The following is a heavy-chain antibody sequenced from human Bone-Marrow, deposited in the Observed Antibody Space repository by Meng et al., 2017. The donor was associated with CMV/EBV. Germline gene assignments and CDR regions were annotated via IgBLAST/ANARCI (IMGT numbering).Heavy chain of an antibody. CDR2: IRYDGSNK. J-gene: IGHJ4*02. Sequence: GESLKISCAASGFTFSSYGMHWVRQAPGKGLEWVAFIRYDGSNKYYADSVKGRFTISRDNSKNTLYLQMNSLRAEDTAVYYCAKDRRGQQLVRKTFDYWGQGTLVTVSS. CDR3: AKDRRGQQLVRKTFDY. V-gene: IGHV3-30*02. CDR1: GFTFSSYG. D-gene: IGHD6-6*01.